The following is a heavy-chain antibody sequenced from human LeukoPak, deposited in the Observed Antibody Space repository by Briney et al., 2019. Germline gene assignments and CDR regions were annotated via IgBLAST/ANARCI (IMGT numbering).Heavy chain of an antibody. CDR2: MNPNSGNT. CDR3: ARGVGYDFWSGYLYYFDY. J-gene: IGHJ4*02. D-gene: IGHD3-3*01. Sequence: ASVKVSCKASGYTFTSYDINWVRPATGQGLEWMGWMNPNSGNTGYAQKFQGRVTMTRNTSISTAYMELSSLRSEDTAVYYCARGVGYDFWSGYLYYFDYWGQGTLVTVSS. V-gene: IGHV1-8*01. CDR1: GYTFTSYD.